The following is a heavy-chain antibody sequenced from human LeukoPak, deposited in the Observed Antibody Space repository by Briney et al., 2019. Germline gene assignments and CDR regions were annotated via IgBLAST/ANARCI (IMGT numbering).Heavy chain of an antibody. CDR1: GFTFSNYA. Sequence: GGSLRLSCAASGFTFSNYAMTWVRQAPGKGLELVSVISASGRNRDYADSVKGRFTISRDNAENTLSLLMNSLRAEDTAIYYCAKDQAGYGSYDSSGRRGGGQGTLVTVSS. J-gene: IGHJ4*02. CDR3: AKDQAGYGSYDSSGRRG. V-gene: IGHV3-23*01. D-gene: IGHD3-22*01. CDR2: ISASGRNR.